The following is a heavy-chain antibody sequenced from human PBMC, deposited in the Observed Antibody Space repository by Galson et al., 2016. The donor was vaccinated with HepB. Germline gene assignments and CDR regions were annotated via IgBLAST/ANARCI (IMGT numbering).Heavy chain of an antibody. D-gene: IGHD2/OR15-2a*01. V-gene: IGHV3-30*02. CDR3: AKRHEYCPPVGCSVDS. CDR2: IYYGGD. Sequence: SLRLSCAASGFSFSEFGIHWVRQAPGKGLEWVALIYYGGDKYADSVKGRFTVSRDNSNNMLFLQMSSLRVDDTAVYYCAKRHEYCPPVGCSVDSWGQGTLVSVSS. CDR1: GFSFSEFG. J-gene: IGHJ4*02.